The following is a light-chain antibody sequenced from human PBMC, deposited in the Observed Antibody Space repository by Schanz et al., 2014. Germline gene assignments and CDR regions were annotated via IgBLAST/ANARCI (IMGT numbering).Light chain of an antibody. CDR2: DVS. J-gene: IGLJ2*01. V-gene: IGLV2-14*01. CDR1: SSDVGGYNF. Sequence: QSALTQPPSASGSPGQSVTISCTGTSSDVGGYNFVSWYQQHPGKAHKLMIYDVSNRPSGVSNRFSGSKSANTVSLTISGLQAEDEADYYCSSYTSSSTVVFGGGTKLTVL. CDR3: SSYTSSSTVV.